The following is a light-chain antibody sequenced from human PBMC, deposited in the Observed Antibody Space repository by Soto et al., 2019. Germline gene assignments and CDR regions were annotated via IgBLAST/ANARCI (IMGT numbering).Light chain of an antibody. V-gene: IGLV2-23*02. CDR1: SSDVGSYNL. Sequence: QSALTQPASVSGSPGQSITISCTGSSSDVGSYNLVSWYQHHPGKAPKFMIYEVSKRPSGVSNRFSGSKSGNTASLTISGLQAEDEADYYCCSYAGSSTVIFGGGTKLTV. J-gene: IGLJ2*01. CDR2: EVS. CDR3: CSYAGSSTVI.